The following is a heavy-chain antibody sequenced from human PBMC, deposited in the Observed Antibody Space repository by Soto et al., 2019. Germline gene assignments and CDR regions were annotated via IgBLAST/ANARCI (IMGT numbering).Heavy chain of an antibody. J-gene: IGHJ4*02. CDR3: ARTQCSSTRCYVGSWDY. Sequence: QVQLVQSGAEVKKPGASVKVSCKASGYTFTGYYMHWVRQAPGQGLEWMGWIDPNSGGTNYAQKFQGWVTMTRDTSISTGDMELRRLSSDDTAVYYCARTQCSSTRCYVGSWDYWGQGTLVTVSS. CDR1: GYTFTGYY. CDR2: IDPNSGGT. V-gene: IGHV1-2*04. D-gene: IGHD2-2*01.